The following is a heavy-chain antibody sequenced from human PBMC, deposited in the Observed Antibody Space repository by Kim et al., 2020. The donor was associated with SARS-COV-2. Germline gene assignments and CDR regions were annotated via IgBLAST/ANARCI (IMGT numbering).Heavy chain of an antibody. J-gene: IGHJ4*02. Sequence: GGSLRLSCAVSGFTFSNYAMSWVRQAPGKRLEWVAGIGAGHDAYYRDSVRGRFTISRDHSDNTLYLQMNSLRADDAAVYYCTKRAATGAGPYYYDSWGPGTLVTVS. CDR3: TKRAATGAGPYYYDS. CDR2: IGAGHDA. D-gene: IGHD2-15*01. V-gene: IGHV3-23*01. CDR1: GFTFSNYA.